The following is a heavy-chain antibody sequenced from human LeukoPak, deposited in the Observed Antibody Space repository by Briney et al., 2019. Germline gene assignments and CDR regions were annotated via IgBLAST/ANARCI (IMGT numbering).Heavy chain of an antibody. CDR3: AGDRIYDSSGYYDSAFDI. V-gene: IGHV1-18*01. CDR1: GYTFTSYG. J-gene: IGHJ3*02. D-gene: IGHD3-22*01. CDR2: MSAYNGNT. Sequence: ASVKVSCKASGYTFTSYGISWVRQAPGQGLESMVGMSAYNGNTNYAQKLQGRVTMTTDTSTSTAYMELRSLRSDDTAVYYCAGDRIYDSSGYYDSAFDIWGQGAMVTVSS.